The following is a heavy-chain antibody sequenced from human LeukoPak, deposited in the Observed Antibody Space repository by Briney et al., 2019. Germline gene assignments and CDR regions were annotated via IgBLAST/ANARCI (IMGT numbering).Heavy chain of an antibody. J-gene: IGHJ3*02. CDR1: GGSISSSSYY. CDR3: ATYWGRLNIVVVVAANGAFDI. D-gene: IGHD2-15*01. CDR2: IYYSGST. V-gene: IGHV4-39*01. Sequence: PSETLSLTCTVSGGSISSSSYYWGWIRQPPGKGLEWIGSIYYSGSTYYNPSLKSRVTISVDTSKNQSSLKLSSVTAADTAVYYCATYWGRLNIVVVVAANGAFDIWGQGTMVTVSS.